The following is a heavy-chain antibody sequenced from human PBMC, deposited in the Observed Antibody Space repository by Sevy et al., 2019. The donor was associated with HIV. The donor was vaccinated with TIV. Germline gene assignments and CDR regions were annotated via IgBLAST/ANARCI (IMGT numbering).Heavy chain of an antibody. Sequence: GGSLRLSCAASGFIFSTYGILWVRQAPGKGLERVAVISYDGSEKYYADSVRGRFTISRDNSKNTLYLQMNSLRVEDTAIYYCAKMQGGSYNYYGMDVWGQGTTVTVSS. CDR2: ISYDGSEK. CDR1: GFIFSTYG. J-gene: IGHJ6*02. CDR3: AKMQGGSYNYYGMDV. V-gene: IGHV3-30*18. D-gene: IGHD1-26*01.